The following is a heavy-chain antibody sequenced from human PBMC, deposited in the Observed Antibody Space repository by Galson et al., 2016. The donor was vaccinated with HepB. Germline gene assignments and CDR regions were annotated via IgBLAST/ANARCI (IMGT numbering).Heavy chain of an antibody. CDR1: GYTFDSYW. CDR3: ARSLTGSYDFWGAIYNYYAMDV. J-gene: IGHJ6*02. Sequence: QSGAEVKKPGESLKISCRGSGYTFDSYWIGWVRQMPGKGLEWMAIIYPGDLVIRYSQYFQGQVTISLDKSISTAYLQWSSLTASDPAIYYCARSLTGSYDFWGAIYNYYAMDVWGQGTTVTVSS. D-gene: IGHD3-3*01. V-gene: IGHV5-51*01. CDR2: IYPGDLVI.